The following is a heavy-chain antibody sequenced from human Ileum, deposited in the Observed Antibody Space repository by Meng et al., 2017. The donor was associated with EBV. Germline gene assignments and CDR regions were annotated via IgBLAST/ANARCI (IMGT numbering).Heavy chain of an antibody. Sequence: QVQLQESGPGPVKPSGTLSLTCAVAGDSISSNNWWSWVRQPPGKGLEWIGEIYHSGSTNYNPSFKSRVTMSVDKSKNQISLNLSSVTAADMAVYYCASGRDYAWHSWGRGTLVTVSS. CDR2: IYHSGST. CDR3: ASGRDYAWHS. V-gene: IGHV4-4*02. D-gene: IGHD4-17*01. J-gene: IGHJ4*02. CDR1: GDSISSNNW.